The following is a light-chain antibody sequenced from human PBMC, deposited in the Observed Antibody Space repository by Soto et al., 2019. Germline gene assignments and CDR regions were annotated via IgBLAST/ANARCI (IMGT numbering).Light chain of an antibody. CDR1: RSLFHTDRYNY. J-gene: IGKJ1*01. CDR2: LGS. Sequence: DVVMTQSPLSLPVIPGEPASISCRSSRSLFHTDRYNYLDWYLQKPGQPPQLLIYLGSNRASGVPDRFSGSGSGRDFTLKISRVEAEDTGVYYCMQALHTPPTFGQGTRVEI. V-gene: IGKV2-28*01. CDR3: MQALHTPPT.